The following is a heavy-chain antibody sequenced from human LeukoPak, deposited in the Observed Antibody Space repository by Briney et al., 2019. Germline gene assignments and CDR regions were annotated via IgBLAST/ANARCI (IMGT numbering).Heavy chain of an antibody. CDR1: GFTFSSHW. V-gene: IGHV3-7*05. CDR2: IKEDGGER. D-gene: IGHD1-26*01. Sequence: GGSLRLSCAASGFTFSSHWMNWVRQAPGKGLEWVANIKEDGGERYYVDSVKGRFTISRDNAKNSLCLQMNSLRAEDTAIYYCVRSGGYWGQGTLVTVSS. CDR3: VRSGGY. J-gene: IGHJ4*02.